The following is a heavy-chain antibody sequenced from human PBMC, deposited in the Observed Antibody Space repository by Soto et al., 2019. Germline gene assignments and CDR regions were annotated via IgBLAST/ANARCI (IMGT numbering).Heavy chain of an antibody. CDR2: MYPGDYET. CDR3: AKSHSGYPYDALDI. CDR1: GYRFTSYW. V-gene: IGHV5-51*01. Sequence: PGESLKISCKGSGYRFTSYWIGWVRQMPGKGLEWMGIMYPGDYETRYSPSFQGQVTISADKSISTAYLQWSSLKDSDTAMYYCAKSHSGYPYDALDIWGQGTMVTVSS. J-gene: IGHJ3*02. D-gene: IGHD5-12*01.